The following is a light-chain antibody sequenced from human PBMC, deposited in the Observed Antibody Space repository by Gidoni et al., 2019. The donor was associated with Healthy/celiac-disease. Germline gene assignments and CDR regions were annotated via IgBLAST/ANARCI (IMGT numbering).Light chain of an antibody. CDR2: AAS. CDR1: QSISIY. CDR3: QQSYSIPWT. J-gene: IGKJ1*01. V-gene: IGKV1-39*01. Sequence: DIQMTQSPSSLSASVGDRVPITCRASQSISIYFKWYQQKPWKPPKLLIYAASTLQSGVPSRFSGSASGTDFTLTISSLQPEDFATYYCQQSYSIPWTFGQGTKVEIK.